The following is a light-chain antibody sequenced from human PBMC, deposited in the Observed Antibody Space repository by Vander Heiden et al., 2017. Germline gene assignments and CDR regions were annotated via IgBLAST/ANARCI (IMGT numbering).Light chain of an antibody. J-gene: IGKJ1*01. V-gene: IGKV1-5*01. CDR2: DAS. Sequence: DIQITPSPSTLSASVGYRVTITCRASQSISSWLAWYQQKPGKAPKLLIYDASSLESGVPSRFSGSGSGTEFTLTISSLQPDDFATYYCQQYNSYRWTFGQGTKVGIQ. CDR3: QQYNSYRWT. CDR1: QSISSW.